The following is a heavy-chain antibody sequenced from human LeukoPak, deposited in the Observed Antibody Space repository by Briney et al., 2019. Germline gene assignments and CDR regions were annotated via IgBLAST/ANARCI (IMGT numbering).Heavy chain of an antibody. CDR3: ARDVDVDY. CDR2: ISSSSSTI. J-gene: IGHJ4*02. V-gene: IGHV3-48*04. Sequence: PGGSLRLSCAASGFTFSTYSMNWVRQAPGKGLEWISYISSSSSTIYYADSVKGRFTISRDNAKNSPYLQMNSLRAEDTAVYYCARDVDVDYWGQGTLVTVSS. CDR1: GFTFSTYS.